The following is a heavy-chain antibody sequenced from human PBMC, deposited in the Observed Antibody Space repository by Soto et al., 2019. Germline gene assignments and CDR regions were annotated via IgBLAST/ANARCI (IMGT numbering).Heavy chain of an antibody. CDR3: AKYSGSYYSAEYFQH. V-gene: IGHV3-23*01. Sequence: PGGSLRLSCAASGFTFSSYAMSWVRQAPGKRLEWVSAISGSGGSTYYADSVKGRFTISRDNSKNTLYLQMNSLRAEDTAVYYCAKYSGSYYSAEYFQHWGQGTMVTVYS. CDR2: ISGSGGST. D-gene: IGHD1-26*01. CDR1: GFTFSSYA. J-gene: IGHJ1*01.